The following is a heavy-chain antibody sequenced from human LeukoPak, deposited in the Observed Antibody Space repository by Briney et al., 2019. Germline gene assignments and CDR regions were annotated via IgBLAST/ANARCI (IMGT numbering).Heavy chain of an antibody. CDR2: IYYSGIT. J-gene: IGHJ4*02. D-gene: IGHD4-17*01. V-gene: IGHV4-31*03. CDR1: GGSISSGAYY. CDR3: ARDLRGYGENDY. Sequence: SETLSLTCTVSGGSISSGAYYWSWIRQLPGKGLEWIGYIYYSGITYYNPSLKTRVIIPVDTSKNQFSLELTSVTAADTAVYYCARDLRGYGENDYWGQGTLVTVSS.